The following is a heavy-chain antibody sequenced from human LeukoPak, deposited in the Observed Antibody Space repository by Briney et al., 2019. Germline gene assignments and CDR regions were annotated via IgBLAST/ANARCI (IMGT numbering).Heavy chain of an antibody. V-gene: IGHV1-69*05. CDR3: ARDRDSGGFGGAYYMDV. D-gene: IGHD1-26*01. CDR2: IIPIFGTA. Sequence: SVKVSCKASGGTFSSYAISWVRQAPGQGLEWMGGIIPIFGTANYAQKFQGRVTITTDESTSTAYMELSSLRSEDTAVYYCARDRDSGGFGGAYYMDVWGKGTTVTVSS. CDR1: GGTFSSYA. J-gene: IGHJ6*03.